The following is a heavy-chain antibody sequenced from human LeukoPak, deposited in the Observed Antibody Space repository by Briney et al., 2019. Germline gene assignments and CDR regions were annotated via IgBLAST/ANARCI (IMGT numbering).Heavy chain of an antibody. V-gene: IGHV3-30*18. CDR2: ISSDGSKN. CDR1: GFTFTNYA. CDR3: VKGLVQTTMSYSVDY. D-gene: IGHD1-1*01. Sequence: GGSLRLSCAASGFTFTNYAMHWVRQTPGKGLEWVALISSDGSKNIYADPVKGRFTVSRDNSKNTLYLQMNSLRAEDTAVYYCVKGLVQTTMSYSVDYWGEGALVTVSS. J-gene: IGHJ4*02.